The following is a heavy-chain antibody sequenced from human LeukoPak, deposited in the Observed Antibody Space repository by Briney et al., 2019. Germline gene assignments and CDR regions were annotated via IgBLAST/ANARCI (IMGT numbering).Heavy chain of an antibody. CDR3: ARQSNTAMVPYYFDY. D-gene: IGHD5-18*01. J-gene: IGHJ4*02. Sequence: PSETLSLTCTVSGGSISSSSYYWGWIRQPPGKGLEWIGSIYYSGSTYYNPSLKSRVTISVDTSKNQFSLKLSSVTAADTAVYCCARQSNTAMVPYYFDYWGQGTLVTVSS. CDR1: GGSISSSSYY. CDR2: IYYSGST. V-gene: IGHV4-39*01.